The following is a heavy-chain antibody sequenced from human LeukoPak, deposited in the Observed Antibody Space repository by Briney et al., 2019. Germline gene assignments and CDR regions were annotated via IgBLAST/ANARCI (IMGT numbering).Heavy chain of an antibody. V-gene: IGHV3-15*07. CDR1: GFTFSSYA. CDR2: VKSKTDGGTI. CDR3: TTKRVGAPAFDS. J-gene: IGHJ4*02. Sequence: PGGSLRLSCAASGFTFSSYAMNWVRQAPGKGLEWVGRVKSKTDGGTIDYAAPVKGRFILSREDSKNTLYLEMNSLKIEDTAVYYCTTKRVGAPAFDSWGQGTLVTVSS. D-gene: IGHD1-26*01.